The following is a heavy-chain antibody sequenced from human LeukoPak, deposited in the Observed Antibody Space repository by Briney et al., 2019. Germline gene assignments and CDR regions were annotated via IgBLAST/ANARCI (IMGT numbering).Heavy chain of an antibody. V-gene: IGHV4-59*08. CDR2: IYYSGST. D-gene: IGHD3-10*01. CDR1: GGSISSYY. CDR3: ARRGKYYYGSGSSKIYYFDY. Sequence: PSETLSLTCTVSGGSISSYYWSWIRQPPGKGLEWIGYIYYSGSTNYNPSLKSRVTISVDTSKNQFSLKLSSVTAADTAVYYCARRGKYYYGSGSSKIYYFDYWGQGTLVTVSS. J-gene: IGHJ4*02.